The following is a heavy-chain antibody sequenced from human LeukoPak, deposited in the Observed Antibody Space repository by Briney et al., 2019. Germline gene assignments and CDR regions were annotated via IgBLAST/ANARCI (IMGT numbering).Heavy chain of an antibody. V-gene: IGHV3-23*01. CDR3: AKARGYSSSSENNWFDP. D-gene: IGHD6-6*01. Sequence: GRSLRLSCAASGFTFSSYGMHWVRQAPGKGLEWVSASGSGESTYYADSVKGRFTISRENSKSTLYLQMNSLRAEDTALYYCAKARGYSSSSENNWFDPWGQGTLVTVSS. CDR1: GFTFSSYG. J-gene: IGHJ5*02. CDR2: SGSGEST.